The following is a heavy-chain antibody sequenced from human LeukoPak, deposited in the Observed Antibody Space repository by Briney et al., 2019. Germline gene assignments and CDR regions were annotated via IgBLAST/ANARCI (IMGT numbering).Heavy chain of an antibody. V-gene: IGHV3-23*01. D-gene: IGHD3-10*01. Sequence: PGGSLRLSCAASGFTFNTYAMSWVRQAPGKGLEWVSAISGSGGSTYYADSVKGRFTISRDNSKNTLYLQMNSLRAEDTAVYYCVPGTHMYDYWGQGTLVTVSS. CDR3: VPGTHMYDY. CDR2: ISGSGGST. J-gene: IGHJ4*02. CDR1: GFTFNTYA.